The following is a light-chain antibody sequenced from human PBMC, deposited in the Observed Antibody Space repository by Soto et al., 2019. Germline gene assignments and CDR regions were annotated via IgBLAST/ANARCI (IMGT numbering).Light chain of an antibody. V-gene: IGKV1-6*01. CDR2: GAS. Sequence: AIQMTQSPSSLSASVGDRVTITCRASQDIRNDLGWYQQKPGKAPKLLIYGASNLHRGVPSRFSGSGSGTDLTLTIGSQQPEDFAAYDCLQYYNYPRAFGQGTKVDFK. CDR1: QDIRND. J-gene: IGKJ1*01. CDR3: LQYYNYPRA.